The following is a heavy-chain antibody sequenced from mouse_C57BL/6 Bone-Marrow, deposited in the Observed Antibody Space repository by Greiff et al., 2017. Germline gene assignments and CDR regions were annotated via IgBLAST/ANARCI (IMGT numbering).Heavy chain of an antibody. V-gene: IGHV1-5*01. Sequence: VHVKQSGTVLARPGASVKMSCKTSGYTFTSYWMHWVKQRPGQGLEWIGAIYPGNSDTSYNQKFKGKAKLTAVTSASTPYMELRSLTNEASAVEDCTRFRDGYYVNYAMDYWGQGTSVTVSS. CDR2: IYPGNSDT. D-gene: IGHD2-3*01. CDR3: TRFRDGYYVNYAMDY. J-gene: IGHJ4*01. CDR1: GYTFTSYW.